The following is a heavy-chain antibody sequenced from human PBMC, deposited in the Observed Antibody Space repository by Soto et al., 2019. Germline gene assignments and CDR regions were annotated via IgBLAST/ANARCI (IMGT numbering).Heavy chain of an antibody. CDR2: INAGNGNT. Sequence: QVQLVQSGAEVKKPGASVKVSCKASGYTFTSYAMHWVRQAPGQRLEWMGWINAGNGNTKYSQKFQGXVRXPRXXSASTAYMELSSLRSEDTAVYYCARSIVVVTAADYWGQGTLVTVSS. CDR1: GYTFTSYA. D-gene: IGHD2-21*02. V-gene: IGHV1-3*01. J-gene: IGHJ4*02. CDR3: ARSIVVVTAADY.